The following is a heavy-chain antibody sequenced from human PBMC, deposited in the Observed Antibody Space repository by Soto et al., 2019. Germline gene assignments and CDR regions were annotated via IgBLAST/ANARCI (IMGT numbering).Heavy chain of an antibody. D-gene: IGHD2-15*01. J-gene: IGHJ6*02. V-gene: IGHV1-69*01. Sequence: SVEGSCKASGGPFSSYAISWGGQAPGQGLEWVGGIIPIFGTANYAQKFQGRVTITADESTSTAYMELSSLRSEDTAVYYCARGDIVVVVAATAWDYYGMDVWGQGTTVTVSS. CDR2: IIPIFGTA. CDR3: ARGDIVVVVAATAWDYYGMDV. CDR1: GGPFSSYA.